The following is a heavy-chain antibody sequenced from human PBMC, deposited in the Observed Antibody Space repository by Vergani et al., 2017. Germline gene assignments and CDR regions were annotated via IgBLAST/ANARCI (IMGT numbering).Heavy chain of an antibody. CDR3: ARRARVFWNGPTTKIDAFDV. V-gene: IGHV4-34*01. Sequence: QVQLQQWGAGLLKPSETLSLTCAVYGGSFSGYYWSWIRQPPGKGLEWIGEINHSGSTYYNPSLKSRVTISVDTSKNQFSLKLSSVTAADTAVYYCARRARVFWNGPTTKIDAFDVWGQGTMVTVSS. D-gene: IGHD3-3*01. CDR1: GGSFSGYY. J-gene: IGHJ3*01. CDR2: INHSGST.